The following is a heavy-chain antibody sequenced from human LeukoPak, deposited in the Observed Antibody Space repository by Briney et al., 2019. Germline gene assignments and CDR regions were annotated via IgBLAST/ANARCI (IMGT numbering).Heavy chain of an antibody. J-gene: IGHJ5*02. Sequence: SETLSLTCTVSGGSITTSSHHWDWIRQAPGKGLEWIGTIHYAGATSYNPSLRGRVTISVDTSKNQISLTLTSVTAADTALYYCARNGIVGRRGGWFDPWGQGTLVTVSS. CDR2: IHYAGAT. CDR3: ARNGIVGRRGGWFDP. D-gene: IGHD1-26*01. CDR1: GGSITTSSHH. V-gene: IGHV4-39*01.